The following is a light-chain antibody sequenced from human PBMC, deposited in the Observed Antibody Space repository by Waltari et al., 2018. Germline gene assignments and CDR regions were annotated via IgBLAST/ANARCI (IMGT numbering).Light chain of an antibody. CDR3: CSYACSYTCVI. V-gene: IGLV2-11*01. CDR1: SSDVGAYNY. Sequence: QSALPQPRSVSWSPGPSATISSTGTSSDVGAYNYVSWYQQHQGKAPKVMISEVSKRPSGVPDRFSGSKSGNAACLTHSGRQAEDEADYYCCSYACSYTCVIFGGGTKLTVL. J-gene: IGLJ2*01. CDR2: EVS.